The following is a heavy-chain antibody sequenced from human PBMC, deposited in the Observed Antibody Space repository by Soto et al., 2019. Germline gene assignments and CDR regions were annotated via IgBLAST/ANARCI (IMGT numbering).Heavy chain of an antibody. Sequence: GASVKVSCKASGGTFSSYAISWVRQAPGQGLEWMGGIIPIFGTANYAQKFQGRVTITADKSTSTAYMELSSLRSEDTAVYFCGRVGDGTLSSGNWFDPWGQGIMVTVSS. D-gene: IGHD3-10*01. CDR3: GRVGDGTLSSGNWFDP. CDR1: GGTFSSYA. J-gene: IGHJ5*02. CDR2: IIPIFGTA. V-gene: IGHV1-69*06.